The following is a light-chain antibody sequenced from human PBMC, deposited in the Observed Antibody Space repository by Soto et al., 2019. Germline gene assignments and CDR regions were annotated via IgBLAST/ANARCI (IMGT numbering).Light chain of an antibody. V-gene: IGKV3D-15*01. CDR2: GAS. J-gene: IGKJ4*01. CDR1: QSVSSN. Sequence: EIVMTQSPATLSVSPGERATLSCRASQSVSSNLAWYQQKPGQAPRLLIFGASTRATGTPARFSGSGSETEFTLTISSLQSEDFAVYYCQQYSEWPLTFGGGTKVEIK. CDR3: QQYSEWPLT.